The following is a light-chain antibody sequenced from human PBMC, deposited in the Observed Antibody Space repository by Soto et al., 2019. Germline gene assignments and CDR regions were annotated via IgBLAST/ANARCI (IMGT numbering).Light chain of an antibody. CDR1: SSDVGGYNY. CDR3: NSYTSSSSLWV. Sequence: QSALTQPASVSGSPGQSITISCTGTSSDVGGYNYVSWYQQHPGKAPKLIIYGVNNRPSGVSNRFSGSKSGNTASLTISGLQAEDEADYYCNSYTSSSSLWVFGGGTKLTV. CDR2: GVN. J-gene: IGLJ3*02. V-gene: IGLV2-14*03.